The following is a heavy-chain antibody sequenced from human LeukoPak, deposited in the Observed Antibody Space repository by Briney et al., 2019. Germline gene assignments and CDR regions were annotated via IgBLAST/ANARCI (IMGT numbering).Heavy chain of an antibody. D-gene: IGHD6-19*01. J-gene: IGHJ4*02. Sequence: PGGSLRLSCAASGFSFSSYWMNWVRRAPRKGLEWVSSISSSSSYIYYADSVKGRFTISRDNAKNSLYLQMSSLRAEDTAVYYCAREGSGVAGHFDYWGQGTLVTVSS. V-gene: IGHV3-21*01. CDR2: ISSSSSYI. CDR1: GFSFSSYW. CDR3: AREGSGVAGHFDY.